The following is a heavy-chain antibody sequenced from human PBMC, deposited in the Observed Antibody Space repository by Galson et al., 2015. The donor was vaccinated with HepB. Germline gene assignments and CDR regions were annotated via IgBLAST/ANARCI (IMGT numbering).Heavy chain of an antibody. Sequence: SLRLSCAASGSTFSDYYMYWIRLAPGQGLEWVSYISGSIIYTNYAESVKGRFTISRDNAKNSLYLQMNSLRAENTAVYYCTRDMAVAGKPFYFYYGMDVWGQGTTVTVS. D-gene: IGHD6-19*01. CDR1: GSTFSDYY. CDR3: TRDMAVAGKPFYFYYGMDV. J-gene: IGHJ6*02. V-gene: IGHV3-11*06. CDR2: ISGSIIYT.